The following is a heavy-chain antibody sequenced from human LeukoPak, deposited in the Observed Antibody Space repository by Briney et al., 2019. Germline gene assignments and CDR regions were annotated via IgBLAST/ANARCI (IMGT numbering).Heavy chain of an antibody. CDR3: AGDIYDSSGYFDY. D-gene: IGHD3-22*01. CDR2: IYYSGST. V-gene: IGHV4-39*01. Sequence: SETLSLTCTVSGGSIRSSYYYWGWIRQPPGKGLEWIGSIYYSGSTYYNPSLKSRVTISVDTSKNQFSLKLSSVTAADTAVYYCAGDIYDSSGYFDYWGQGTLVTVSS. CDR1: GGSIRSSYYY. J-gene: IGHJ4*02.